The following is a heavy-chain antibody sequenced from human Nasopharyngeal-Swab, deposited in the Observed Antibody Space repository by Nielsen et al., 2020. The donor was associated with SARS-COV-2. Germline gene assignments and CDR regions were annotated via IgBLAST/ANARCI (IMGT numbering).Heavy chain of an antibody. V-gene: IGHV4-59*01. D-gene: IGHD5-24*01. CDR3: ARGGDGYKWDYYYYGMDV. J-gene: IGHJ6*02. CDR2: IYYSGST. CDR1: GGSISSYY. Sequence: SETLSPTCTVSGGSISSYYWSWIRQPPGKGLEWIGYIYYSGSTNYNPSLKSRVTISVDTSKNQFSLKLSSVTAADTAVYYCARGGDGYKWDYYYYGMDVWGQGTTVTVSS.